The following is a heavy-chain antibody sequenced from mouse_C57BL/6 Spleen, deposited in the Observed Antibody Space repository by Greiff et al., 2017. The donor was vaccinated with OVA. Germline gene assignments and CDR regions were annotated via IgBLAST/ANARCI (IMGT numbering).Heavy chain of an antibody. Sequence: QVQLQQSGAELVKPGASVKLSCKASGYTFTSYWMQWVKQRPGQGLEWIGEIDPSDSYTNYNQKFKGKATLTVDTSSSTAYMQLSSLTSEDSAVYYCARSDGYSVYWGQGTLVTVSA. CDR3: ARSDGYSVY. J-gene: IGHJ3*01. D-gene: IGHD2-3*01. CDR2: IDPSDSYT. CDR1: GYTFTSYW. V-gene: IGHV1-50*01.